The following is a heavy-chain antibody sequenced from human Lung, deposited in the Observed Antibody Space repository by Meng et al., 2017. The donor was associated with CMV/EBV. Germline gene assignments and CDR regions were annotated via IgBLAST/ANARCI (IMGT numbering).Heavy chain of an antibody. V-gene: IGHV4-31*03. CDR1: GCSTSSATYS. D-gene: IGHD5-18*01. J-gene: IGHJ5*02. CDR2: IYYSGNT. CDR3: ARSFANSFGA. Sequence: SXTXTLXCTVSGCSTSSATYSGSWIRQLPRKGLEWIGHIYYSGNTHYNPSVKTRLTISLDTFRNQFSLKLNYVTAADTAVYFCARSFANSFGAWGQGTLVTVSS.